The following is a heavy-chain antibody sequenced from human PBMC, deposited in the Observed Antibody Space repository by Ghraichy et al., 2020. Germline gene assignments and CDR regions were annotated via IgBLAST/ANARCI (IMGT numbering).Heavy chain of an antibody. D-gene: IGHD2-15*01. Sequence: GGSLRLSFAAAGFTFSSYAMHWVRQAPGKGLEYVSAISDNGDNTYYAHSVKGRFTISRDNSKNTLYLQMGSLRAEDMAVYYCARVIFGDKGYFDYWGQGTLVTVSS. CDR1: GFTFSSYA. CDR3: ARVIFGDKGYFDY. CDR2: ISDNGDNT. J-gene: IGHJ4*02. V-gene: IGHV3-64*01.